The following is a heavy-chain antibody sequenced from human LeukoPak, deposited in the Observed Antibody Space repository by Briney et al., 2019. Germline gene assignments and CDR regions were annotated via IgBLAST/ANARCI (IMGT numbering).Heavy chain of an antibody. Sequence: PGGSLRLSCAASGFTFDDYAMHWVRQAPGKGLEWVSGISWNSGSIGYADSVKGRFTISRDNAKNSLYLQMNSLRAEDTALYYCAKDPDCTSGICYTFFDYWGQGTLVTVSS. CDR3: AKDPDCTSGICYTFFDY. J-gene: IGHJ4*02. V-gene: IGHV3-9*01. CDR2: ISWNSGSI. D-gene: IGHD2-8*01. CDR1: GFTFDDYA.